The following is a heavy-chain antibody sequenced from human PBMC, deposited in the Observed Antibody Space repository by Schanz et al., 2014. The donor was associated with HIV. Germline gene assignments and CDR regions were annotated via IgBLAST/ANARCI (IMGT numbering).Heavy chain of an antibody. D-gene: IGHD2-8*01. CDR3: ANSGYCTSGVCYTRGYDTDV. Sequence: EVQLLESGGGLVLPGESLRLSCAASGYTFTSFAMSWVRQAPGKGLEWVSSISGSGGGTYYADSVKGRFTISRDISKNTLFLQMSGLRAEDTAVYYCANSGYCTSGVCYTRGYDTDVWGQGTTVTVSS. V-gene: IGHV3-23*01. CDR1: GYTFTSFA. CDR2: ISGSGGGT. J-gene: IGHJ6*02.